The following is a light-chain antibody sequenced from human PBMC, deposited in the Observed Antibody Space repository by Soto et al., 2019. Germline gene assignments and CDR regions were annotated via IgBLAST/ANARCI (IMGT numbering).Light chain of an antibody. V-gene: IGKV1-5*03. CDR2: KAS. CDR3: QQYNSYSPT. J-gene: IGKJ1*01. CDR1: QSISVW. Sequence: DIQMTQSASTLSASFGDRVTITCRASQSISVWSAWYQQKAGKAPNLLIYKASRLESGVPSRFSGSGPETEFTLTISGLQPGDSATYYCQQYNSYSPTFGQGTKV.